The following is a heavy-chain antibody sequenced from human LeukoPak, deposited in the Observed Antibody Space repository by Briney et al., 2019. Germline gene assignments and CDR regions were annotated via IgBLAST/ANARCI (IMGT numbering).Heavy chain of an antibody. CDR1: GFTFSSYA. CDR3: ASKLLPAAEQRLAY. V-gene: IGHV3-23*01. D-gene: IGHD2-2*01. CDR2: IYTGGST. J-gene: IGHJ4*02. Sequence: PGGSLRLSCAASGFTFSSYAMSWVRQPPGKGLEWVSGIYTGGSTYSADSVKGRFTIFRDNSKNTLHLQMHSLRVEDTAVYYCASKLLPAAEQRLAYWGQGTLVTVSS.